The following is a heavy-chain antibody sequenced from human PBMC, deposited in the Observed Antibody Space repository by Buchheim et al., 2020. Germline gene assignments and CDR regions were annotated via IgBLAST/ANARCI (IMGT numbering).Heavy chain of an antibody. CDR3: ARDPNGSFDY. CDR2: ITGGGVTT. J-gene: IGHJ4*02. CDR1: GFTFSRFA. D-gene: IGHD1-26*01. Sequence: EVQLLESGGGLVQPGGSLRLSCAASGFTFSRFAMSWIRQAPGKGLEWVSTITGGGVTTNYADSAKGRFTISRDNSKNMLYLQMSNLRAEDTALYYCARDPNGSFDYWGQGT. V-gene: IGHV3-23*01.